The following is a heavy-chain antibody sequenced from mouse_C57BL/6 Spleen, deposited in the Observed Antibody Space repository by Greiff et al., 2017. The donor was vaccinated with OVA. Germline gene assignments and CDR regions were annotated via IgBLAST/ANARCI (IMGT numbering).Heavy chain of an antibody. D-gene: IGHD4-1*01. V-gene: IGHV1-52*01. CDR1: GYTFTSYW. CDR2: IDPSDSET. Sequence: QVQLQQPGAELVRPGSSVKLSCKASGYTFTSYWMHWVKQRPIQGLEWIGNIDPSDSETHYNQKFKDKATLTVDKSSSTAYMQLSSLTSEESAVYYCARKSLTGAFDYWGQGTTLTVSS. CDR3: ARKSLTGAFDY. J-gene: IGHJ2*01.